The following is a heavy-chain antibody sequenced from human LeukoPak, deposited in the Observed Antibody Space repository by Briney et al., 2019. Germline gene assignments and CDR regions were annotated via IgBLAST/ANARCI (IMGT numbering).Heavy chain of an antibody. D-gene: IGHD5-18*01. V-gene: IGHV4-4*07. CDR3: AGVDTAIGAFDI. CDR2: IYTSGST. J-gene: IGHJ3*02. CDR1: GGSISSYY. Sequence: SETLSLTCTVSGGSISSYYWSWIRQPAGKGLEWIGRIYTSGSTNYNPSLESRVTMSVDTSKNQFSLKLSSVTAADTAVYYCAGVDTAIGAFDIWGQGTMVIVSS.